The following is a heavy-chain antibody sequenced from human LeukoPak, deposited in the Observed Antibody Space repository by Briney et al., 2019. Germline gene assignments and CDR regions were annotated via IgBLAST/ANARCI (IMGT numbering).Heavy chain of an antibody. CDR1: GGSLTSGSYY. D-gene: IGHD4-23*01. J-gene: IGHJ4*02. CDR2: IYSGGGT. Sequence: SETLSLTCTVSGGSLTSGSYYWAWIRQPPGKGLEWIRSIYSGGGTFYHPSLRTRVTISVDTSQKQFSLTLPSVTAADTAVYYCARRNYGGTLEYWGQGTLVTVSS. CDR3: ARRNYGGTLEY. V-gene: IGHV4-39*01.